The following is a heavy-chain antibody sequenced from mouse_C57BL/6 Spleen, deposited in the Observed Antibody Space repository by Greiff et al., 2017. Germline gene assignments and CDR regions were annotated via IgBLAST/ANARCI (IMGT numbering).Heavy chain of an antibody. J-gene: IGHJ4*01. CDR2: IYPGSGST. Sequence: QVQLQQPGAELVKPGASVKMSCKASGYTFTSYWITWVKQRPGQGLEWIGDIYPGSGSTNYNEKFKSKATLTVDTSSSTAYMQLSSLTSEDPAVXYSTRFHISSLSYAIDYWGQGTSVTVSS. V-gene: IGHV1-55*01. CDR1: GYTFTSYW. CDR3: TRFHISSLSYAIDY. D-gene: IGHD6-1*01.